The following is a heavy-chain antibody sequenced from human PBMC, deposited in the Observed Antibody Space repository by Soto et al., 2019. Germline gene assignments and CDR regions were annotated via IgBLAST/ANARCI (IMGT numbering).Heavy chain of an antibody. Sequence: QVQLVQSGAEVKKPGSSVKVSCKASGGTFSSYAISWVRQAPGQGLEWMGGIIPIFGTANYAQKFQGRVTITADDSTSTAYMELSSLISVDTAVYYCARDMKDIVLVPAANPTCGMAVWGQGPKVTVSS. D-gene: IGHD2-2*01. CDR3: ARDMKDIVLVPAANPTCGMAV. J-gene: IGHJ6*02. CDR1: GGTFSSYA. CDR2: IIPIFGTA. V-gene: IGHV1-69*12.